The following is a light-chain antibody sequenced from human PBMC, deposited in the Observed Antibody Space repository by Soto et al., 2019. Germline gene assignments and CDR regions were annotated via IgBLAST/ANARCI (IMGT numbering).Light chain of an antibody. V-gene: IGKV1-39*01. J-gene: IGKJ5*01. Sequence: DIQMTQSPSSLSASVGDRVTITCRASQTINNLLSWYQQKPGKAPKLLIYAASTLHTGVPSRFTGSGSGTDFTLTIRSLQPEDFATYYCQQLHDYPITFGQGTRLEIK. CDR3: QQLHDYPIT. CDR1: QTINNL. CDR2: AAS.